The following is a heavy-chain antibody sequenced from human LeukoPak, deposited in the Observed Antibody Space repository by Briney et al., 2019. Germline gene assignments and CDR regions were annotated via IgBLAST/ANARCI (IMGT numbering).Heavy chain of an antibody. J-gene: IGHJ3*02. Sequence: PSETLSLTCTVSGGSISSYYWSWIRQPLGKGLEWIGYIYYTGSTNYNPSLKSRVTISVDTSKNQFSLKLSSVTAADTAVYYCARDVSGSGTSDAFDIWGQGTMVTVSS. CDR2: IYYTGST. V-gene: IGHV4-59*01. D-gene: IGHD3-10*01. CDR1: GGSISSYY. CDR3: ARDVSGSGTSDAFDI.